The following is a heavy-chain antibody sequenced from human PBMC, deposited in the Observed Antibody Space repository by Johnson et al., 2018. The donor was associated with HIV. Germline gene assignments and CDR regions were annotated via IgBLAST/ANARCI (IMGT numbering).Heavy chain of an antibody. CDR3: ARDLDTGGTTGAFDM. D-gene: IGHD1-7*01. CDR2: IREDGTEK. CDR1: RFTFSNYW. Sequence: VQLVESGGGLAQPGGSLRLSCAASRFTFSNYWMSWVRQAPGKGLEWVANIREDGTEKYYVDSVKRRFTISRDNAKNSLYLQMNSLRVEDTATYYCARDLDTGGTTGAFDMWGQGTMVTVAS. J-gene: IGHJ3*02. V-gene: IGHV3-7*01.